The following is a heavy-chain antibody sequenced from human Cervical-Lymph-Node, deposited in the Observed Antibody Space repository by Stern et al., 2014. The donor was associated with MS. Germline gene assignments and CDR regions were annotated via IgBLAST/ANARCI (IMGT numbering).Heavy chain of an antibody. D-gene: IGHD4-17*01. CDR1: GGSISGTAL. V-gene: IGHV4-4*02. CDR2: NYQSGST. CDR3: TRNGYYCLDS. Sequence: QVQLQESGPGLVKPAGTLSLTCAVSGGSISGTALWSWVRQPPGKGLEGMWENYQSGSTNSTPSLKSRVPISLGKSKTRFSRNLGSVTAADTAVYYCTRNGYYCLDSWGQGTLVTVSS. J-gene: IGHJ4*02.